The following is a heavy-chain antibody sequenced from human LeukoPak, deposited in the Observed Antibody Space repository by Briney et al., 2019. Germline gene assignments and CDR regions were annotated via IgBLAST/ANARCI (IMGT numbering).Heavy chain of an antibody. CDR3: ARDRGYSDYGFDY. J-gene: IGHJ4*02. D-gene: IGHD4-11*01. Sequence: GGSLRLSCAASGFTFSSYSMNWVRQAPGKGLEWVSSISSSSSYIYYADSVKGRFTISRDNAKNSLYLQMNSLRAEDTAVYYCARDRGYSDYGFDYWGQGTLVTVSS. CDR2: ISSSSSYI. CDR1: GFTFSSYS. V-gene: IGHV3-21*01.